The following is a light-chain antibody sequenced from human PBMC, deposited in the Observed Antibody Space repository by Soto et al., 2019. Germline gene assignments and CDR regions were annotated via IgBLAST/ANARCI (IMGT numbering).Light chain of an antibody. V-gene: IGKV1-5*01. J-gene: IGKJ1*01. Sequence: DIQMTQSPSTLSASVGDTVTITCRASQSVSTWLAWYQQTPGKAPKLLMYDASTLESGAPARFSGSGSGTEFTLTISSLQPEDFATYHCQEYKTWTFGQGPKVDIK. CDR3: QEYKTWT. CDR1: QSVSTW. CDR2: DAS.